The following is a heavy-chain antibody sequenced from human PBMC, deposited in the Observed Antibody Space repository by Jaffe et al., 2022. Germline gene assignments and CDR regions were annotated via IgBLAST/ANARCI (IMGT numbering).Heavy chain of an antibody. J-gene: IGHJ5*02. D-gene: IGHD2-21*02. V-gene: IGHV1-46*01. CDR3: ARDNSVVVGTATSWWFDP. CDR2: INPGGDIT. CDR1: GYTFTNYW. Sequence: QGQLVQSGAEVKEPGASVKVSCKASGYTFTNYWMHWVRQAPGQGFEWMGVINPGGDITAYAQNFHGRVTMTWDTSTTTVYMELSGLKSEDTATYYCARDNSVVVGTATSWWFDPWGQGTLVTVSS.